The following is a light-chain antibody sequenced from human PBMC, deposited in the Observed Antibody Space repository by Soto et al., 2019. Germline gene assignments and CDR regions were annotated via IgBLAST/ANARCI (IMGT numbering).Light chain of an antibody. Sequence: EIVLTQSPGTLSLSPGQRATLSCRASQNIRSNYVAWFQQTPGQAPRLLIYGAVNKASGIPDRFSGSGSGTELTLTISSLEPEDFVVYYCQQYHSPPLTFGQGTKVEIK. CDR1: QNIRSNY. J-gene: IGKJ1*01. V-gene: IGKV3-20*01. CDR3: QQYHSPPLT. CDR2: GAV.